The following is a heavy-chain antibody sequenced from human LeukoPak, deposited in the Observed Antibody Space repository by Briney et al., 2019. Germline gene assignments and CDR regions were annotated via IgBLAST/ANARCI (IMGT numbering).Heavy chain of an antibody. CDR1: GYTFTGFY. V-gene: IGHV1-2*02. D-gene: IGHD5-12*01. CDR3: ARDRRGLSNIF. Sequence: ASVTVSCKASGYTFTGFYMHWMRQAPGQGLEWMGWINPNSGGTNYAQSFQGRVTMTSDTSINTAYMELSSLRSGDTAVYYCARDRRGLSNIFWGQGTLVTVSS. CDR2: INPNSGGT. J-gene: IGHJ4*02.